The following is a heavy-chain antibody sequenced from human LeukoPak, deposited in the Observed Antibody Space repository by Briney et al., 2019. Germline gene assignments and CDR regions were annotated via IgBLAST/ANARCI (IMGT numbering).Heavy chain of an antibody. CDR1: GFTFTNYW. J-gene: IGHJ6*03. CDR3: ATDRRFKSSRSYYYYLDF. CDR2: IKRDGSET. V-gene: IGHV3-7*01. D-gene: IGHD3-3*01. Sequence: GGSLRLSCAASGFTFTNYWMTWVRQAPGKGLEWVASIKRDGSETSYVDSVKGRFTISRDNAKNSVYLQMNSLRAEDTAVYYCATDRRFKSSRSYYYYLDFWGKGTTVTASS.